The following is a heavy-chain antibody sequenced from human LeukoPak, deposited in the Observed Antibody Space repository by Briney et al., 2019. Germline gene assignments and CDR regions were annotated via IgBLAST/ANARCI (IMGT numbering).Heavy chain of an antibody. J-gene: IGHJ4*02. V-gene: IGHV3-30*18. CDR3: AKGRLLGY. CDR1: GFTFSSYG. CDR2: ISYDGSNK. Sequence: PGGSLRLSCAASGFTFSSYGMHWVRQAPGKGLEWVAVISYDGSNKYYADSAKGRFTISRDNSKNTLYLQMNSLRAEDTAVYYCAKGRLLGYWGQGTLVTVSS. D-gene: IGHD2-15*01.